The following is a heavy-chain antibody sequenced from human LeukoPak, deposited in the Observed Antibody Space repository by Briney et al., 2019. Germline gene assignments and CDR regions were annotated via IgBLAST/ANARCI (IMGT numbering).Heavy chain of an antibody. CDR1: GYTFTSSG. J-gene: IGHJ4*02. Sequence: APVKVSCTASGYTFTSSGISSVRQAPGQGLEWMGWISAYNGNTHYERKLQGRVTITTDTSTSTAYMELRSLRSDDTAVYYCARGEEYCSGGSCYDEYYFDYWGQGTLVTVSS. CDR3: ARGEEYCSGGSCYDEYYFDY. D-gene: IGHD2-15*01. V-gene: IGHV1-18*01. CDR2: ISAYNGNT.